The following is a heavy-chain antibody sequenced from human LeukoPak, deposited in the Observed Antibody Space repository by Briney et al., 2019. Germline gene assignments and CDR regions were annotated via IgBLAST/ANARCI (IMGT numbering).Heavy chain of an antibody. V-gene: IGHV1-69*02. CDR1: GGTFSSYT. CDR2: IIPILGIA. Sequence: ASVKVSCKASGGTFSSYTISWVRQAPGQGLEWMGRIIPILGIANYAQKFQGRVTITADKSTSTAYMELSSLGSEDTAVYYCARGAHYYDFWSGYWNWFDPWGQGTLVTVSS. CDR3: ARGAHYYDFWSGYWNWFDP. J-gene: IGHJ5*02. D-gene: IGHD3-3*01.